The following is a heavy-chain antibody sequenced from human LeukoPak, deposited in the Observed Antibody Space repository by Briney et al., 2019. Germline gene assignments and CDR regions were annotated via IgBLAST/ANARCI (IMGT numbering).Heavy chain of an antibody. D-gene: IGHD2-15*01. CDR2: INPSGGST. Sequence: ASVKVSCKASGYTFTSYYMHWVRQAPGQGLEWMGIINPSGGSTSYAQKFQGRVTMTRDTSTSTVYMELSSLRSEDTAVYYRARRGGKRYYYYYMDVWGKGTTVTVSS. CDR1: GYTFTSYY. J-gene: IGHJ6*03. V-gene: IGHV1-46*01. CDR3: ARRGGKRYYYYYMDV.